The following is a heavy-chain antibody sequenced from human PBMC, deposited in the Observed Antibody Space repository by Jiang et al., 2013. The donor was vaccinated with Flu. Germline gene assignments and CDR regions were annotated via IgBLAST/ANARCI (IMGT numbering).Heavy chain of an antibody. J-gene: IGHJ6*02. CDR3: AKSDGYCSSASCYSYYGMDV. CDR1: GFTFSSYA. V-gene: IGHV3-23*01. CDR2: ISGRGGST. Sequence: VQLLESGGGLVQPGGSLRLSCAASGFTFSSYAMSWVRQAPGKGLEWVSTISGRGGSTYYADSVKGRLTISRDNSKNTLYLQMNSLRAEDTAVYYCAKSDGYCSSASCYSYYGMDVWGQGTTVTVSS. D-gene: IGHD2-2*03.